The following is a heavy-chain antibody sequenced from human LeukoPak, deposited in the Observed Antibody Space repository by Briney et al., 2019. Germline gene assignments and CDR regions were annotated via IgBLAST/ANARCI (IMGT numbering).Heavy chain of an antibody. Sequence: ASVKVSCKASGYTFTGYYINWVRQAPGQAPEWVGWVNPNTGGTRYAQKFQGRVTMTRDTSITTAFMELLGLTFADTAVFYCVREAGPLDWGQGTLVTVSS. J-gene: IGHJ4*02. CDR1: GYTFTGYY. CDR2: VNPNTGGT. CDR3: VREAGPLD. V-gene: IGHV1-2*02.